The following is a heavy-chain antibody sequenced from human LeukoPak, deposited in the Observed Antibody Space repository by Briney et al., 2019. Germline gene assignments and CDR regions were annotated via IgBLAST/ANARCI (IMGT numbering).Heavy chain of an antibody. CDR3: VRLRRNSDSSGYYYYYDY. D-gene: IGHD3-22*01. CDR1: EFTFSSYS. Sequence: PGGSLRLSCTVSEFTFSSYSMNWVRQAPGKGLEWVASINRGATYIYYADSMKDRFTISRDDAKSSLYLQMNSLRAEDTAVYYCVRLRRNSDSSGYYYYYDYWGQGILVTVSS. CDR2: INRGATYI. V-gene: IGHV3-21*01. J-gene: IGHJ4*02.